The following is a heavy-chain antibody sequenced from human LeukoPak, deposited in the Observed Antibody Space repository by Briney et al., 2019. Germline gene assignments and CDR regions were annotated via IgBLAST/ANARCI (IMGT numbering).Heavy chain of an antibody. CDR3: ARQVLDAFDI. CDR2: IYTSGST. Sequence: SQTLSLTCTVSGGSISSGCYYWSWIRQPAGKGLEWIGRIYTSGSTNYNPSLKSRVTISEDTSKNQFSLKLSSVTAADTAVYYCARQVLDAFDIWGQGTMVTVSS. CDR1: GGSISSGCYY. J-gene: IGHJ3*02. V-gene: IGHV4-61*02.